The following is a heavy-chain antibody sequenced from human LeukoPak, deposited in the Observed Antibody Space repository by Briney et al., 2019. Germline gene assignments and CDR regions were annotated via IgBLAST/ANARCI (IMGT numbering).Heavy chain of an antibody. CDR3: ARDHASPKDAFDI. D-gene: IGHD6-6*01. J-gene: IGHJ3*02. CDR2: TSGSGGST. CDR1: GFTFSSYA. Sequence: PGGSLRLSCAASGFTFSSYAMSWVRQAPGKGLEWVSATSGSGGSTYYADSVRGRFTISRDNSKNTLYLQMNSLRAEDTAVYYCARDHASPKDAFDIWGQGTMVTVSS. V-gene: IGHV3-23*01.